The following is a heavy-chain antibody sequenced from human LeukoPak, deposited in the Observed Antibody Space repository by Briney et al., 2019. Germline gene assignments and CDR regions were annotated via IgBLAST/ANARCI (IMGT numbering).Heavy chain of an antibody. J-gene: IGHJ4*02. CDR1: GFTFSSYW. Sequence: PGGSLRLSCAASGFTFSSYWMSWVRQAPGKGLEGVANIKQDGSEKYYVDSVKGRFTISRDNAKNSLYLQMNSLRAEDTAVYYCARGYSSGWYFFDYWGQGTLVTVSS. D-gene: IGHD6-19*01. CDR2: IKQDGSEK. CDR3: ARGYSSGWYFFDY. V-gene: IGHV3-7*01.